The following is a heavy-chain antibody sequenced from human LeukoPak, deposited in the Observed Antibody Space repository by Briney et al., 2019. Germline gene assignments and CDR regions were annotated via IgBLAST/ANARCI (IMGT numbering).Heavy chain of an antibody. Sequence: GGSLRLSCAASGFTFSNAWMSWVRQAPGKGLEWVGRIKSKTDGGTTDYAAPVKGRFTISRDDSKNTLYLQMNSLKTEDTAVYYCTTDLPYYYDSSGYYSDYWGQGTLVTVSS. CDR2: IKSKTDGGTT. D-gene: IGHD3-22*01. V-gene: IGHV3-15*01. J-gene: IGHJ4*02. CDR3: TTDLPYYYDSSGYYSDY. CDR1: GFTFSNAW.